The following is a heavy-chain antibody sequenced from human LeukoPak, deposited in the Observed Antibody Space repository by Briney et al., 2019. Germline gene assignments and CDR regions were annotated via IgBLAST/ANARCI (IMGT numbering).Heavy chain of an antibody. V-gene: IGHV3-9*01. CDR3: AKGDYSNWFDP. CDR2: ISWNSGSI. D-gene: IGHD2-15*01. Sequence: GGSLRLSCAASGFTFDDYAMHWVRQAPGKGLEWVSGISWNSGSIGYADSVKGRFTISRDNAKNSLYLQMNSLRAEDTAVYYCAKGDYSNWFDPWGQGTLVTVSS. J-gene: IGHJ5*02. CDR1: GFTFDDYA.